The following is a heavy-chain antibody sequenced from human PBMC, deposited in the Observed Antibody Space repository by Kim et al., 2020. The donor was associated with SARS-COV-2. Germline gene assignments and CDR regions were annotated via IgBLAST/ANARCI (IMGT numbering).Heavy chain of an antibody. V-gene: IGHV4-59*13. CDR3: ARVSGSISDFFDY. CDR2: IYYSGST. J-gene: IGHJ4*02. D-gene: IGHD1-1*01. CDR1: GGSISSYY. Sequence: SEILSLTCTVSGGSISSYYWSWIRQPPGKGLEWIGYIYYSGSTNYNPSLKSRVTISVDTSKNQFSLKLSSVTAADTAVYYCARVSGSISDFFDYWGQGTLVTVSS.